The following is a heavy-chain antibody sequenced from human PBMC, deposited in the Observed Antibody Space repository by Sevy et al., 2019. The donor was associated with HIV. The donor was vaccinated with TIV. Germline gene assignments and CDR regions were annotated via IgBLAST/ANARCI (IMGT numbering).Heavy chain of an antibody. CDR1: GFTVNSNY. V-gene: IGHV3-66*01. CDR3: ARGKSGYGYALNY. J-gene: IGHJ4*02. Sequence: GGSLRLSCAASGFTVNSNYMTWVRQAPGKGLEGVSVIHSDDTTYQADSVKDRFTISRDNFKNTLYLHMSSLRAEDTAVYYCARGKSGYGYALNYWSQGTLVTVSS. D-gene: IGHD5-18*01. CDR2: IHSDDTT.